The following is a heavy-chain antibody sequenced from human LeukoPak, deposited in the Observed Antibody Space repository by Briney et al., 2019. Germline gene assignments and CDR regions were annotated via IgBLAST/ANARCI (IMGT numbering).Heavy chain of an antibody. J-gene: IGHJ4*02. D-gene: IGHD2-21*02. CDR3: ASARWLLSPFDN. V-gene: IGHV4-59*08. Sequence: SETLSLTCTVSGDSISRYYWIWIRQSPGKGLEGIGYISNTGGTNYNPSLKNRVAMSLDSSKNQFSLRLRSLTAADTAVYYCASARWLLSPFDNWGQGTLVTVSS. CDR2: ISNTGGT. CDR1: GDSISRYY.